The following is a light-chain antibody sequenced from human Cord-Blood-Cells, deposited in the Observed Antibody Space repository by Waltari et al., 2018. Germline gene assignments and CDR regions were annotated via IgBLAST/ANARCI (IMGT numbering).Light chain of an antibody. CDR2: DAS. V-gene: IGKV1-33*01. J-gene: IGKJ5*01. CDR3: QQYDNLLT. Sequence: DIQMTQSPSSLSASVGDRVTITCQAGQDISNYLNWYQQKPGKAPKLLIYDASNLETGVPSRFSGSGSGTDFTFTISSLQPEDIATYYCQQYDNLLTFGQGTRLEIK. CDR1: QDISNY.